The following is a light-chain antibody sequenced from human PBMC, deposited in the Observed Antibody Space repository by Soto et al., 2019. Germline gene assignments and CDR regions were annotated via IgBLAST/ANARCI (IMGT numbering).Light chain of an antibody. Sequence: QSALTQPASVSVSPGQSITISCTGTSSDVGGYNSVSWYQQYPGKAPKLMIHDVSNRPSGVSNRFSGSKSGNTASLTISGLQAEDEADYYCSSYTSSSSYVFGSGTQLTVL. J-gene: IGLJ7*01. V-gene: IGLV2-14*01. CDR3: SSYTSSSSYV. CDR1: SSDVGGYNS. CDR2: DVS.